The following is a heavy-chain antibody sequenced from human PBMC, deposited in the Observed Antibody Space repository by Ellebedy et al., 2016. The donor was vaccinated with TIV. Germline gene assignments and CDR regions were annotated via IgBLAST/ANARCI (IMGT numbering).Heavy chain of an antibody. D-gene: IGHD3-22*01. Sequence: GSLRLXXTVSGGSISSYYWSWIRQPPGKGLEWIGYIYYSGSTNYNPSLKSRVTISVDTSKNQFSLKLSSVTAADTAVYYCARDGDYYDSSGLGGMDVWGQGTTVTVSS. CDR3: ARDGDYYDSSGLGGMDV. J-gene: IGHJ6*02. CDR2: IYYSGST. V-gene: IGHV4-59*01. CDR1: GGSISSYY.